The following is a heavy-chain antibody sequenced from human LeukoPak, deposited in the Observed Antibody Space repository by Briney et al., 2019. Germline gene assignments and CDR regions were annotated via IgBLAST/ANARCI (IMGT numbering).Heavy chain of an antibody. D-gene: IGHD3-3*01. CDR3: ASSFRGVVSFDY. V-gene: IGHV4-34*01. CDR2: INHSGST. Sequence: SETLSLTCAVYGGSFSGYYWSWIRQPPGKGLEWIGEINHSGSTNYNPSLKSRVTISVDTSKNQFSLMLSSVTAADTAVYYCASSFRGVVSFDYWGQGTLVTVSS. J-gene: IGHJ4*02. CDR1: GGSFSGYY.